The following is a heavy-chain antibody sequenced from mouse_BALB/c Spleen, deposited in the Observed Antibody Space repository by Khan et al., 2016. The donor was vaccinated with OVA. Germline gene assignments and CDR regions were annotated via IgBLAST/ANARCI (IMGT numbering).Heavy chain of an antibody. J-gene: IGHJ3*01. CDR1: GYAFNDYL. CDR2: INPGSGGT. D-gene: IGHD3-2*02. CDR3: SRSGYGFGAY. V-gene: IGHV1-54*01. Sequence: QVQLQQSGAELVRPGTSVKVSCKASGYAFNDYLIEWLKQRPGQGLEWIGVINPGSGGTHYNEEFMDRATLTADKSSSTAYMQLSSLTSDDSAVYFCSRSGYGFGAYWGPGTLVTVSA.